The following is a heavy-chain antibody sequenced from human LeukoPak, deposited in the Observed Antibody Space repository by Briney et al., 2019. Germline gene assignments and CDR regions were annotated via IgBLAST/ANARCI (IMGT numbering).Heavy chain of an antibody. V-gene: IGHV1-2*02. Sequence: ASVKVSCKASGYTFTVYYMHWVRQAPGQGLEWMGWLNPNSGDTNYAQKFPGRVSMTRDSYISTASMDLSDLRSDDTVVYSCARGRKIEMTTKSGGSDFWGEGTLLSVSS. CDR1: GYTFTVYY. CDR2: LNPNSGDT. CDR3: ARGRKIEMTTKSGGSDF. D-gene: IGHD5-24*01. J-gene: IGHJ4*02.